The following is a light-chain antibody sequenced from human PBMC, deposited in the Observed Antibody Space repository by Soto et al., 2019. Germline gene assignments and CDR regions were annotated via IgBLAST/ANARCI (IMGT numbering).Light chain of an antibody. CDR3: QQRSSLPPIT. Sequence: GLRNPPGTLSLYTGERATLYCRAGQSVSGNHLAWYQQKPGQAPRLLIYGGSSRATGIPVRFSGSGSETDFTLTISSLEPEDFAVYYCQQRSSLPPITFGQGTRLEIK. J-gene: IGKJ5*01. CDR1: QSVSGN. CDR2: GGS. V-gene: IGKV3D-20*02.